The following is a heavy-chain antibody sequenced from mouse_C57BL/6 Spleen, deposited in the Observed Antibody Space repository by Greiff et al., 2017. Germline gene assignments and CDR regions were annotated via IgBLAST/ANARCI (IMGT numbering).Heavy chain of an antibody. V-gene: IGHV1-80*01. CDR1: GYAFSSYW. CDR2: IYPGDGDT. D-gene: IGHD2-2*01. J-gene: IGHJ2*01. CDR3: ARTGASTMVTTGGYYFDY. Sequence: QVQLQQSGAELVKPGASVKISCKASGYAFSSYWMNWVKQRPGKGLEWIGQIYPGDGDTNYNGKFKGKATLTADKSSSTAYMQLSSLTSEDSAVYFCARTGASTMVTTGGYYFDYWGQGTTLTVSS.